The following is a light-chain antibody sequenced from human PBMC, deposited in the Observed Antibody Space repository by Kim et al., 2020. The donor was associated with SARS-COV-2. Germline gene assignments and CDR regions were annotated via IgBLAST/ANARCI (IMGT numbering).Light chain of an antibody. V-gene: IGKV3-11*01. CDR1: QSVGSY. CDR2: DAS. Sequence: IVLTQSPVTLSLSRGERATLSCRASQSVGSYLAWYQQKPGQAPRLLIYDASNRATGIPARFSGSGSGTDFTLTISSLEPEDFAVYYCQQRDNWNTFGQGTKLEI. CDR3: QQRDNWNT. J-gene: IGKJ2*01.